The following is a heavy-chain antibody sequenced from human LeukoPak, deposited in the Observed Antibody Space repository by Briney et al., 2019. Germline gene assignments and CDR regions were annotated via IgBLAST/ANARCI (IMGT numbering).Heavy chain of an antibody. CDR3: ARAAPLSHFPLIYGMDV. CDR1: GVSISGYY. Sequence: PSETPSLTCTVSGVSISGYYWSWIRQPAGKGLEWIGRIYTSGSSNYNPSLKNRVTMSVDTSKNQVSLNLSSVTAADTAVYYCARAAPLSHFPLIYGMDVWGQGTTVTVSS. V-gene: IGHV4-4*07. D-gene: IGHD2/OR15-2a*01. J-gene: IGHJ6*02. CDR2: IYTSGSS.